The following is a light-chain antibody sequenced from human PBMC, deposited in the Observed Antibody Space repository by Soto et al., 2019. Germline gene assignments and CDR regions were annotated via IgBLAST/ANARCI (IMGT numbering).Light chain of an antibody. CDR2: GAS. J-gene: IGKJ5*01. CDR3: QQYNNWPIT. CDR1: QSVSSN. Sequence: EIVMTHSPATLSVSPGERATLSSRASQSVSSNLAWYQQKPGQAPRLLIYGASTRATGIPARFSGSGSGTEFTLTISSLQSEDFAVYYCQQYNNWPITFGQGTRLEI. V-gene: IGKV3-15*01.